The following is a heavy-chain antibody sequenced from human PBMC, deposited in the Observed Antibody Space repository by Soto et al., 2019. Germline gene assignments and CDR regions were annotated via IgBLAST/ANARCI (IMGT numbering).Heavy chain of an antibody. CDR3: AREARGTRGFDEMDI. V-gene: IGHV1-2*02. D-gene: IGHD3-9*01. Sequence: ASVKGSCKASGYIFTGYHIPWVRQAPGLGPEWVGCINPNSGDTEYAQNFQGRVTMTRDTSFHFVYMEMSGLMSDDTAVYYCAREARGTRGFDEMDIGRQGTTVTVSS. CDR2: INPNSGDT. J-gene: IGHJ6*02. CDR1: GYIFTGYH.